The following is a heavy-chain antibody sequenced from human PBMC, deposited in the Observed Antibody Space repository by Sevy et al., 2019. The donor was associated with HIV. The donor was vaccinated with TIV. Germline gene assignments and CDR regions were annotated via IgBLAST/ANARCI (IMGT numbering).Heavy chain of an antibody. CDR1: GFTFNSYW. D-gene: IGHD4-17*01. CDR2: INQDGSVK. Sequence: GGSLRLSCAASGFTFNSYWMSWVRQAPGKGLEWVANINQDGSVKYYLDSVMGRFTISRDSARNSVYLQINSLRADDTARYYCARTGAYADTYYHHYAMDVWGQGTSVTVSS. J-gene: IGHJ6*02. V-gene: IGHV3-7*03. CDR3: ARTGAYADTYYHHYAMDV.